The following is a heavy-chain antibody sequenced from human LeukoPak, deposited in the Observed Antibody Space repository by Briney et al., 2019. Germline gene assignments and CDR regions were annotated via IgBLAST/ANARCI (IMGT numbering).Heavy chain of an antibody. CDR2: IYTSGSS. V-gene: IGHV4-4*07. Sequence: SETLSLTCTVSGGSISSFYWSWIRQPAGKGLEWIGRIYTSGSSNYNPSLKSRVTISVDTSKNQFSLKLSSVTAADTAVYYCARDVRAATHYYYYYYMDVWGKGTTVTVSS. J-gene: IGHJ6*03. CDR1: GGSISSFY. CDR3: ARDVRAATHYYYYYYMDV. D-gene: IGHD2-2*01.